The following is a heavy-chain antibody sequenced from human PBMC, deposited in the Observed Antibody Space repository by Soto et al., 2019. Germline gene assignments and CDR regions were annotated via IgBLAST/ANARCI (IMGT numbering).Heavy chain of an antibody. J-gene: IGHJ4*02. Sequence: SENLSLTCAVYGGSFSGYYWSWIRQPPGKGLEWIGEINHSGSTNYNPSLKSRVTISVDTSKNQFSLKLSSVTAADTAVYYCARGPSDLYFDYWGQGTLVTVS. CDR2: INHSGST. D-gene: IGHD2-2*01. CDR3: ARGPSDLYFDY. CDR1: GGSFSGYY. V-gene: IGHV4-34*01.